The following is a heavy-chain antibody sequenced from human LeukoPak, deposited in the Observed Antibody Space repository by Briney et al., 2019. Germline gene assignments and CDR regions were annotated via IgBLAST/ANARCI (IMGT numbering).Heavy chain of an antibody. J-gene: IGHJ5*02. Sequence: GGSLRLSCAASGFTFSSYDIIWVRQAPGKGLEWVSGISGSGGDTYYADSVKGRFTISRDNSKDTLYLQMNSLRAEDTALYYCAKDEDGSGHKGWFDPWGQGTLVTVSS. V-gene: IGHV3-23*01. D-gene: IGHD3-10*01. CDR3: AKDEDGSGHKGWFDP. CDR2: ISGSGGDT. CDR1: GFTFSSYD.